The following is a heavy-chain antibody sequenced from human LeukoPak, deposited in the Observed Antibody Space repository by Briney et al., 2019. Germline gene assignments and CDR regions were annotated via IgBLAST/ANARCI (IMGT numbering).Heavy chain of an antibody. CDR1: GGSISSYY. Sequence: SETLSLTCTVSGGSISSYYWSWIRQPPGKGLEWIGYIYYSGSTNYNPSLKSRVTISVDTSKNQFSLKLSSVTAADTAVYYCARLYSSSWYEDYYYGMDVWGQGTTVTVSS. V-gene: IGHV4-59*08. CDR3: ARLYSSSWYEDYYYGMDV. D-gene: IGHD6-13*01. CDR2: IYYSGST. J-gene: IGHJ6*02.